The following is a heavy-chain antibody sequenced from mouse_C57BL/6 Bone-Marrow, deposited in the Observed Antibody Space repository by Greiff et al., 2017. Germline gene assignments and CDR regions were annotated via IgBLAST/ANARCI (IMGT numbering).Heavy chain of an antibody. CDR2: IHPNSGST. Sequence: QVQLQQPGAELVKPGASVKLSCKASGYTFTSYWMHWVKQRPGQGLEWIGMIHPNSGSTNYNEKFKSKATLTVDKSSSTAYMQLSSLTSKDSAVYSCASSAYYDSGYGFAYWGQGTLITVSA. D-gene: IGHD1-1*01. J-gene: IGHJ3*01. V-gene: IGHV1-64*01. CDR3: ASSAYYDSGYGFAY. CDR1: GYTFTSYW.